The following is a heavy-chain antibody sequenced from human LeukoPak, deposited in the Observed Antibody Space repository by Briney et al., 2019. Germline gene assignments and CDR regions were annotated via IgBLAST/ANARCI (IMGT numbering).Heavy chain of an antibody. CDR2: ISHSGST. V-gene: IGHV4-34*01. D-gene: IGHD2-8*01. Sequence: SETLSLTCAVYGGSFSGYYWSWIRQPPGKGLEWIGEISHSGSTNYNPSLKSRVTISVDTSKNQFSLKLSSVTAADTAVYYCARGRVVLMVYAASSNWFDPWGQGTLVTVSS. J-gene: IGHJ5*02. CDR1: GGSFSGYY. CDR3: ARGRVVLMVYAASSNWFDP.